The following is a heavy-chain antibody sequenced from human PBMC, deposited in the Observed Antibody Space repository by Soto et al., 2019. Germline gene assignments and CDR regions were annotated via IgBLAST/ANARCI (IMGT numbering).Heavy chain of an antibody. CDR1: GFTLGITG. CDR3: AKNLRSSGWFNWFAS. D-gene: IGHD6-19*01. J-gene: IGHJ5*01. V-gene: IGHV3-30*18. CDR2: MSHDDSQT. Sequence: QVQLVESGGGLVHPGTSLRLACAASGFTLGITGMHWVRQAPGRGLEWVAMMSHDDSQTHYGDSVKGRFNISRDNSKNTLYLQMNGLKSDATSLYYCAKNLRSSGWFNWFASWGQGALVTVSS.